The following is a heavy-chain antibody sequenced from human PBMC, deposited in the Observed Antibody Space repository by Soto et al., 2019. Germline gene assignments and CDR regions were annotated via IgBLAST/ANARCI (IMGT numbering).Heavy chain of an antibody. J-gene: IGHJ4*02. D-gene: IGHD3-16*02. CDR3: ARAGSYDYIWGSYPGRVDY. V-gene: IGHV4-31*03. CDR1: GGSISSGGYY. CDR2: IYYSGST. Sequence: QVQLQESGPGLVKPSQTLSLTCTVSGGSISSGGYYWSWIRQHPGKGLEWIGSIYYSGSTYYNPSLKSRFTISVDTSKKQFSLKLSSVTAADTAVYYCARAGSYDYIWGSYPGRVDYWGQGTLVTVSS.